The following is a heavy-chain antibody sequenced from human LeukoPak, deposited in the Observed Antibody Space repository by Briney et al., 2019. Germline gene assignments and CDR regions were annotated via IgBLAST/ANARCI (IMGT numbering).Heavy chain of an antibody. CDR1: GYTFTGYY. V-gene: IGHV1-2*02. D-gene: IGHD3-22*01. Sequence: ASVTVSCKASGYTFTGYYMHWVRQAPGQGLEWMGWINPNSGGTNYAQKFQGRVTMTRDTSISTAYMELSRLRSDDTAVYYCARDPPYYYDSSGYYAHDYWGQGTLVTVSS. CDR3: ARDPPYYYDSSGYYAHDY. CDR2: INPNSGGT. J-gene: IGHJ4*02.